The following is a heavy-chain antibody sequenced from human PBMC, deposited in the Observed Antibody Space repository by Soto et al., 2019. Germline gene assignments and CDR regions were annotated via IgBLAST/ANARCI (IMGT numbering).Heavy chain of an antibody. V-gene: IGHV4-59*01. Sequence: SETLSLTCTVSGGPISSYYWSWIRQPPGKGLEWIGYIYYSGSTNYNPSLKSRVTISVDTSKNQFSLKLSSVTAADTAVYYCARGITIFGVVIIGFGPWGQGTLVTVSS. J-gene: IGHJ5*02. D-gene: IGHD3-3*01. CDR3: ARGITIFGVVIIGFGP. CDR1: GGPISSYY. CDR2: IYYSGST.